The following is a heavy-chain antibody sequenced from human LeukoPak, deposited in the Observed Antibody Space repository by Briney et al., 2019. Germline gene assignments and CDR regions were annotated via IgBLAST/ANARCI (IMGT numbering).Heavy chain of an antibody. CDR3: GRDTADGYNEGGYFDY. CDR2: ISSSSSYI. CDR1: GFTFSSYS. Sequence: PGGSLRLSCAASGFTFSSYSMNWVRHAPGKGLEWVSSISSSSSYIYYADSVKGRFTISRENDKNSMYLQMNSLRAEDTAVYYCGRDTADGYNEGGYFDYWGQGTLVTVSS. J-gene: IGHJ4*02. V-gene: IGHV3-21*01. D-gene: IGHD5-24*01.